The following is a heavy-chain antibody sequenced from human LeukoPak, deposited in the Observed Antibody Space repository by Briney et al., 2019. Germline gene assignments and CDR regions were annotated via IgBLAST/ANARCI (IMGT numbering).Heavy chain of an antibody. CDR3: ATTAQKGPQWLESYYFDY. V-gene: IGHV1-24*01. J-gene: IGHJ4*02. CDR2: FDPEDGET. CDR1: GYTLTELS. D-gene: IGHD6-19*01. Sequence: GASVKVSCKVSGYTLTELSMHWVRQAPGKGLEWMGGFDPEDGETIYAQKFQGRVTMTEDTSTDTAYMELSSLRSEDTAVYYCATTAQKGPQWLESYYFDYWGQGTLVTVSS.